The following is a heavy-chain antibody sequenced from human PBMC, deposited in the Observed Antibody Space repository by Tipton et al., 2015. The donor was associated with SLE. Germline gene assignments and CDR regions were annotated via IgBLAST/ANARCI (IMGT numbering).Heavy chain of an antibody. D-gene: IGHD3-3*01. Sequence: TLSLTCTVPGDSVTNGDYCWSWIRQHPGKGLEWIGNIYQSGRTSYNPSLKSRIKISVDSSKNQFSLKMTSVTAADTAVYFCARGDYDFWSGFPTNWFDPWGQGTLVTVSS. V-gene: IGHV4-31*03. CDR1: GDSVTNGDYC. CDR2: IYQSGRT. J-gene: IGHJ5*02. CDR3: ARGDYDFWSGFPTNWFDP.